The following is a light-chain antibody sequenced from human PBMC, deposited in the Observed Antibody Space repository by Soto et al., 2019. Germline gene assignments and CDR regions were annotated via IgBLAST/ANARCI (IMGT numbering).Light chain of an antibody. CDR2: VAS. J-gene: IGKJ1*01. Sequence: ETVLTQSPGTLSLSPGETATLYCRASQSVISFYLAWYQQKPGQAPRLLIYVASSRAIGIPDRFSSSGSGTDFTLTISRLEPEDFAVYYCQQYGASPTFGQGTKVDIK. V-gene: IGKV3-20*01. CDR3: QQYGASPT. CDR1: QSVISFY.